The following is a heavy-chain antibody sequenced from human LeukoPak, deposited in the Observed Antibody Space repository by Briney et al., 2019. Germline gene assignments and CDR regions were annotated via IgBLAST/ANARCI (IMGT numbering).Heavy chain of an antibody. CDR3: AREGFKVVGALQQLDDY. CDR1: GGSISSGSYY. CDR2: SYTSAST. J-gene: IGHJ4*02. D-gene: IGHD2-15*01. Sequence: SETLSLTCTVSGGSISSGSYYWSWIPQPAGKGLDSIGRSYTSASTNYNPSLNSRLTISVDTSKNQSYLKLSSVTAEDTAVYYCAREGFKVVGALQQLDDYWGPGTLVTVSS. V-gene: IGHV4-61*02.